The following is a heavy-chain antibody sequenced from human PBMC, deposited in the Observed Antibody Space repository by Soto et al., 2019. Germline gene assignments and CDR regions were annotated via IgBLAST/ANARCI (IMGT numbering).Heavy chain of an antibody. J-gene: IGHJ4*02. Sequence: EVQLVESGGGLVKPGGSLRLSCAASGFTFSSYTIHWVRQAPGKGLEWVSSISSGGSDVYYADSVKGRFTISRDNAKNSLYLQMNSLRAKNTAVYYCARGRDNPTDYWGQGTLVTVSS. CDR3: ARGRDNPTDY. D-gene: IGHD1-1*01. CDR1: GFTFSSYT. CDR2: ISSGGSDV. V-gene: IGHV3-21*01.